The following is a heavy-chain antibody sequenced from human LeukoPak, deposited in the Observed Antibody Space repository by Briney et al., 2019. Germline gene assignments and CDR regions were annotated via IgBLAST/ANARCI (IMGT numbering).Heavy chain of an antibody. J-gene: IGHJ4*02. CDR3: ARDWSTRRGYSTLDY. Sequence: GGSLRLSCAASGFTFSSYAMHWVRQAPGKWLEWVAVISNDGSNKYYADSVKGRFTISRDNSKNTLYLQMNSLRAEDTAVYYCARDWSTRRGYSTLDYWGQGTLVSVSS. CDR1: GFTFSSYA. D-gene: IGHD5-18*01. V-gene: IGHV3-30-3*01. CDR2: ISNDGSNK.